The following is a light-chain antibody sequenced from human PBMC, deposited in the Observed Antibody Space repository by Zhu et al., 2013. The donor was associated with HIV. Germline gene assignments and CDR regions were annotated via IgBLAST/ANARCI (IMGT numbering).Light chain of an antibody. CDR1: GSNIGAGYD. V-gene: IGLV1-40*01. CDR3: CSYSITNTVI. J-gene: IGLJ2*01. Sequence: QSVLTQPPSVSGAPGQRVTISCTGSGSNIGAGYDVHWYQLIPGIAPKLLIYGNTNRPSGVPDRFFGSRSETSGSLAITGLQAEDEADYYCCSYSITNTVIFGRGTTLTVL. CDR2: GNT.